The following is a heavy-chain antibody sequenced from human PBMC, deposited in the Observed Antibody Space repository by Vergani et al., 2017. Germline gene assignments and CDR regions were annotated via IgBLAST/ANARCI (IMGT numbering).Heavy chain of an antibody. J-gene: IGHJ1*01. V-gene: IGHV4-59*01. D-gene: IGHD1-26*01. CDR2: IYYSGST. CDR1: GGSISSYY. CDR3: AREGGVGYFQH. Sequence: QVQLQESGPGLVKPSETLSLTCTVSGGSISSYYWSWIRQPPGKGLEWIGYIYYSGSTNYNPSLKSRVTISVDTSKNQFSLKLSSVTAADTAVYYCAREGGVGYFQHWGQGTLVTVSS.